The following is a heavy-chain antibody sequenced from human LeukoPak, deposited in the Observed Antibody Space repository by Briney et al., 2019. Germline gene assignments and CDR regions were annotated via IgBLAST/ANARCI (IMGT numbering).Heavy chain of an antibody. D-gene: IGHD3-9*01. CDR2: IIPIFGTA. CDR1: GGTFSSYA. CDR3: ARDKGVLRYFDWFQNWFDP. J-gene: IGHJ5*02. V-gene: IGHV1-69*13. Sequence: SVKVSCKASGGTFSSYAISWVRQAPGQGLEWMGGIIPIFGTANYAQKFQGRVTITAAESTRTAYMELSSLRSEDTAVYYCARDKGVLRYFDWFQNWFDPWGQGTLVTVSS.